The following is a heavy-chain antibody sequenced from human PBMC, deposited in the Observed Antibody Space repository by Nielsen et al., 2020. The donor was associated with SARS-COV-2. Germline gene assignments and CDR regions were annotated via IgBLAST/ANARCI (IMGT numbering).Heavy chain of an antibody. CDR3: ARRNGSGYYRQFDY. CDR2: INHSGGT. CDR1: GGSFSGYY. J-gene: IGHJ4*02. D-gene: IGHD3-22*01. Sequence: GSLKLSCAVYGGSFSGYYWSWIRQPPGKGLEWIGEINHSGGTNYNPSLKSRVTISVDTSKNQFSLKLSSVTAADTAVYYCARRNGSGYYRQFDYWGQGTLVTVSS. V-gene: IGHV4-34*01.